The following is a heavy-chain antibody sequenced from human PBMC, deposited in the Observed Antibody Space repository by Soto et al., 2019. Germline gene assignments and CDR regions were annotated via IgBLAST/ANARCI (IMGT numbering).Heavy chain of an antibody. CDR2: ITGGGGST. CDR1: GFTFSGYA. J-gene: IGHJ4*02. D-gene: IGHD6-19*01. CDR3: AKRISGWYEIDY. V-gene: IGHV3-23*01. Sequence: ESGGGLVQPGGSLRLSCVASGFTFSGYAMTWVRQAPGKGLEWVSAITGGGGSTYYADSVKGRFTISRDNSKNTLYLQMNSPRAEDTAVYYCAKRISGWYEIDYWGQGTLVTVSS.